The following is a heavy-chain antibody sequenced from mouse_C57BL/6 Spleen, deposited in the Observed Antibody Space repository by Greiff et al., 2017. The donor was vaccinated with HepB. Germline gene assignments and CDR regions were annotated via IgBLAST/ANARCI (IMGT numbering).Heavy chain of an antibody. CDR2: IRNKANGYTT. CDR3: ARYQVTTYAMDY. J-gene: IGHJ4*01. CDR1: GFTFTDYY. V-gene: IGHV7-3*01. D-gene: IGHD2-3*01. Sequence: EVKLMESGGGLVQPGGSLSLSCAASGFTFTDYYMSWVRQPPGKALEWLGFIRNKANGYTTEYSASVKGRFTISRDNSQSILYLQMNALRAEDSASYYGARYQVTTYAMDYWGQGTSVTVSS.